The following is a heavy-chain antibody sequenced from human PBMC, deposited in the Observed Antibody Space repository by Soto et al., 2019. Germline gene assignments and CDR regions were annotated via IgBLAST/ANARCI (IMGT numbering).Heavy chain of an antibody. Sequence: LILSCAASVFTVSSNYMSWVRQAPGKGLEWVSVIYSGGSTYYADSVRGRFTISRDNSKNTLYLQMKSLRAEDTAVYYCARDPTATRHGMDVWGQGTTVTV. CDR1: VFTVSSNY. J-gene: IGHJ6*02. CDR2: IYSGGST. D-gene: IGHD1-26*01. CDR3: ARDPTATRHGMDV. V-gene: IGHV3-53*01.